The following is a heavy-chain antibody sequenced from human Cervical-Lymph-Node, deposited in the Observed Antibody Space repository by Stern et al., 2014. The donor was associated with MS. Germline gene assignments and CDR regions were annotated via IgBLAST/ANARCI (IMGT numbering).Heavy chain of an antibody. CDR3: ARDRSGPDY. CDR1: GFIFNDYW. J-gene: IGHJ4*02. D-gene: IGHD3-3*01. Sequence: EVQLVQSGGGLAQPGGSLRLSCAASGFIFNDYWMYWVRQAPGKGLVWVSGINSDGSITNYADSVKGRFTISRDNAKNTLFLQMNSLRAEDTAVYYCARDRSGPDYWGQGTLVTVSS. V-gene: IGHV3-74*01. CDR2: INSDGSIT.